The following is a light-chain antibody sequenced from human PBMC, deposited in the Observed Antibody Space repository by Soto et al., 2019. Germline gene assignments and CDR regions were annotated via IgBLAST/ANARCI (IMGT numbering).Light chain of an antibody. CDR1: SSDIGGYNV. V-gene: IGLV2-23*01. J-gene: IGLJ1*01. CDR2: EDD. Sequence: QSVLTQPASVSGSPGQSITISCTGSSSDIGGYNVVSWYQQHPDKAPKFIIYEDDKRPSGVSNRFSGSKSGNTASLTISGLQAEDEADYFCCSYAGPKNFYVFGTGTKVTVL. CDR3: CSYAGPKNFYV.